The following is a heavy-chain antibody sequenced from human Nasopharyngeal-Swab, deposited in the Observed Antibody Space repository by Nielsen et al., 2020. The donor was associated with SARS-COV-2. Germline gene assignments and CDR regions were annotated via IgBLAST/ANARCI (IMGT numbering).Heavy chain of an antibody. Sequence: SCSASGFTFSNFAMHWVRQAPGKGLEFVSAIDNNGGATYYADSVKGRFTISRDNSESTLYLQLSSLRGDDTAVYYCVKDWRYEYPSYMDIWGKGTTIIVSS. J-gene: IGHJ6*03. V-gene: IGHV3-64D*06. CDR3: VKDWRYEYPSYMDI. CDR2: IDNNGGAT. D-gene: IGHD3-3*01. CDR1: GFTFSNFA.